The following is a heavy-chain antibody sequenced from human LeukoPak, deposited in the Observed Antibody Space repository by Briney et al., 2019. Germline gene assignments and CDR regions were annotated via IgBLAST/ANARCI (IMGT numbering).Heavy chain of an antibody. Sequence: GGSLRLSCAASGFTFSSYGMHWVRQAPGKGLEWVAFIQYDGSNKYYADSVKGRFTISRDNSKNTLFLQMNSLRAEDTAVYYCAKEVELSPFDYWGQGILVTVSS. J-gene: IGHJ4*02. V-gene: IGHV3-30*02. CDR1: GFTFSSYG. D-gene: IGHD1-7*01. CDR2: IQYDGSNK. CDR3: AKEVELSPFDY.